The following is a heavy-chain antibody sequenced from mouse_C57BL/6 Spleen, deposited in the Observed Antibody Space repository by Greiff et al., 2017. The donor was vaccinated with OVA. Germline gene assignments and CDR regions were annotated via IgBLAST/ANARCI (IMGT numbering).Heavy chain of an antibody. CDR1: GYSITSGYY. J-gene: IGHJ3*01. CDR2: ISYDGSN. D-gene: IGHD2-4*01. Sequence: DVQLQESGPGLVKPSQSLSLTCSVTGYSITSGYYWNWIRQFPGNKLEWMGYISYDGSNNYNPSLKNRISITRDTSKNQFFLKLNSVTTEDTATYYGAREGGIYYDYDVDAYWGQGTLVTVSA. V-gene: IGHV3-6*01. CDR3: AREGGIYYDYDVDAY.